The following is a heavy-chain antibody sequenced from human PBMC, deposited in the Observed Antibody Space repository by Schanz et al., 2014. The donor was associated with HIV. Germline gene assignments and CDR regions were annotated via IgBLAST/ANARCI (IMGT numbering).Heavy chain of an antibody. CDR1: GFPFSSYA. V-gene: IGHV3-21*04. CDR2: ISSSGGYI. CDR3: AKGASPYHDSSGFYPDY. D-gene: IGHD3-22*01. J-gene: IGHJ4*02. Sequence: EVQLVESGEGLVKPGGSLRLSCTGSGFPFSSYAINWVRQAPGKGLEWLSSISSSGGYIYYADSVKGRFTISRDNSKNTLYLQMNRLRTEDTALYYCAKGASPYHDSSGFYPDYWSQGTLVTVSS.